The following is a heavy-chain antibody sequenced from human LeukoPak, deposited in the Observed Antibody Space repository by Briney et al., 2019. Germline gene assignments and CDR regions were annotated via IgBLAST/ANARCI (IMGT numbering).Heavy chain of an antibody. Sequence: PGGSLRLSCAVSGFTFSGHWMFWVRQAPGKGLEWVSSTNSDGSSRGYTDSVKGRFIISRDNAKDSLYLQMNSLRVEDTAVYYCLRGDRRDYWGQGTLVTVSS. V-gene: IGHV3-74*01. CDR2: TNSDGSSR. J-gene: IGHJ4*02. CDR1: GFTFSGHW. CDR3: LRGDRRDY.